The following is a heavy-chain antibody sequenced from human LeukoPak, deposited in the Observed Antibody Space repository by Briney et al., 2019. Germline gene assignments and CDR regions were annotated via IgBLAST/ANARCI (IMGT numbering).Heavy chain of an antibody. D-gene: IGHD3-10*01. CDR1: GFIFSSSV. J-gene: IGHJ4*02. Sequence: GSLRLSCAASGFIFSSSVMSWVRQAPGKGLEWVLAIDSRSGTTYAESVKGRFTISRDNSKSTLYLQMNTLRVEDTAIYYCARGSAGAGSYRPFDSWGQGTLVTVSS. CDR2: IDSRSGTT. CDR3: ARGSAGAGSYRPFDS. V-gene: IGHV3-23*01.